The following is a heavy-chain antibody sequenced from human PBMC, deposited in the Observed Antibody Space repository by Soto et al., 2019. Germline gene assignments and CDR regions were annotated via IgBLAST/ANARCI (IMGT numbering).Heavy chain of an antibody. D-gene: IGHD7-27*01. V-gene: IGHV1-2*04. CDR1: GYTFTGYY. J-gene: IGHJ3*02. Sequence: ASVKVSCKASGYTFTGYYMHWVRQAPGQGLEWMGWINPNSGGTNYAQKFQGWVTMTRDKSISTAYMELSRLRSDDTAVYYFARDLQLGHDAFDIWGQGTMVPVSS. CDR2: INPNSGGT. CDR3: ARDLQLGHDAFDI.